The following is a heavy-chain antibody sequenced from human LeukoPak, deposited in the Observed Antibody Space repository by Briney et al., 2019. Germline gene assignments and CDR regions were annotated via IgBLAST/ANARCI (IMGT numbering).Heavy chain of an antibody. Sequence: GASVKVSCKASGYTFTGYYMHWVRQAPGQGLEWMGRIDPNSGGTNYAQKFQGRVTMTRDTSISTAYMELSRLRSDDTAVYYCARVRHSGYDAFDIWGQGTMVTVSS. V-gene: IGHV1-2*06. J-gene: IGHJ3*02. CDR3: ARVRHSGYDAFDI. CDR1: GYTFTGYY. D-gene: IGHD5-12*01. CDR2: IDPNSGGT.